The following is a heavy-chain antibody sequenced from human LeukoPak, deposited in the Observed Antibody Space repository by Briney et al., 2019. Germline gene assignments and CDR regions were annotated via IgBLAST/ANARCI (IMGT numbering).Heavy chain of an antibody. J-gene: IGHJ4*02. CDR2: IYTSGST. V-gene: IGHV4-61*02. CDR3: ARGFTSSSGALFDY. CDR1: GGSISSGSYY. D-gene: IGHD6-6*01. Sequence: SETLSLTCTISGGSISSGSYYWSWIRQPAGKGLEWIGRIYTSGSTNYNPSLKSRVTISVDTSKNQFSLKLSSVTAADTAVYYCARGFTSSSGALFDYWGQGTLVTVSS.